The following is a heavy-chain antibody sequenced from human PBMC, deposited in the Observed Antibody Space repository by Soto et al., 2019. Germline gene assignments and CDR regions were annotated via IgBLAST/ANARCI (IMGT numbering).Heavy chain of an antibody. CDR3: ARGYCNSIGCSHYFDY. Sequence: EASVKVSCKASGYTFTGNYMHWVRQAPGQGLEWMALINPTTGDTKYAQKFQGRVTMTWDTAISTAYMELSRLRSDDTAIYFCARGYCNSIGCSHYFDYWGQGTMVTVSS. V-gene: IGHV1-2*02. CDR1: GYTFTGNY. CDR2: INPTTGDT. D-gene: IGHD2-2*01. J-gene: IGHJ4*02.